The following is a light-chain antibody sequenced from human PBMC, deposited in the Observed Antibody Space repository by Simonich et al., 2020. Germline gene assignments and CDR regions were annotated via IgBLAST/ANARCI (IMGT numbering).Light chain of an antibody. V-gene: IGKV2-28*01. J-gene: IGKJ1*01. Sequence: DIVMTQSPLSLPVTPGEPASISCRSLPSLLPCNGYNYLDWYLQNPEQSPQLLIYFGSNRAAGVPDRFSGSGSGTDFTLKISRVEAEDVGVYYCMQALQTPWTFGQGTKVEIK. CDR1: PSLLPCNGYNY. CDR2: FGS. CDR3: MQALQTPWT.